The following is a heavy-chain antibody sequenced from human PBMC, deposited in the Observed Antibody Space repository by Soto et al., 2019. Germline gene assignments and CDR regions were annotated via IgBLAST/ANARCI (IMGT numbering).Heavy chain of an antibody. CDR3: ARVRSYSYGQGYGMDV. J-gene: IGHJ6*04. D-gene: IGHD5-18*01. V-gene: IGHV3-21*01. Sequence: EVQLVESGGGLVKPGGSLRLSCAASGFTFSTYRMNWVRQAPGKGLERVSALSSSSGYIYYADSVKGRFTISRDDAKNSLSLQMNSLRAEDTAVYYCARVRSYSYGQGYGMDVGGKGTTVTVSS. CDR2: LSSSSGYI. CDR1: GFTFSTYR.